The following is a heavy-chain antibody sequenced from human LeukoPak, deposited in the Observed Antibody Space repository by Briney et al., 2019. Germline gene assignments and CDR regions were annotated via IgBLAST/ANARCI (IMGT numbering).Heavy chain of an antibody. CDR3: ASGVVKDYYYYYYMDV. D-gene: IGHD3-3*01. V-gene: IGHV1-18*01. Sequence: SVKVSCKASGYTFTSYGISLVRQDPRHPLEWMGWISAYNGNTNYAQKLQGRVTMTTDTSTSTAYMELRSLRSDDTAVYYCASGVVKDYYYYYYMDVWGKGTTVTVSS. J-gene: IGHJ6*03. CDR2: ISAYNGNT. CDR1: GYTFTSYG.